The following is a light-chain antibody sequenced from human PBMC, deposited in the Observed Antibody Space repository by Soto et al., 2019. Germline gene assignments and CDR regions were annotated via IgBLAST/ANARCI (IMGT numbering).Light chain of an antibody. J-gene: IGLJ1*01. CDR2: GNS. CDR1: SSNIGAGYD. V-gene: IGLV1-40*01. CDR3: QSYDSNLSGGDV. Sequence: QSVLTQPPSVSGAPGQRVTISCTGSSSNIGAGYDVHWYQQLPGTAPKLLIYGNSNRPSGVPDRFSGSKSGTSASLAITGLQAEDEADYYCQSYDSNLSGGDVFGTGTQLTVL.